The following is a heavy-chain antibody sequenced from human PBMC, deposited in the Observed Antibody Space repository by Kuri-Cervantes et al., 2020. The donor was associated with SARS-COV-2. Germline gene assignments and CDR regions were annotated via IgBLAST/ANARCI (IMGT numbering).Heavy chain of an antibody. CDR3: ARHDADYSSGWYDY. Sequence: SETLSLTCGVSGQYISSGYFWGWIRQPPGKGLEWIGSINHSGRTSYNATLKSRVNISLDTSKNQFSLKLSFVTAADTAVYYCARHDADYSSGWYDYWGQGSQVTVSS. CDR1: GQYISSGYF. D-gene: IGHD6-19*01. V-gene: IGHV4-38-2*01. J-gene: IGHJ4*02. CDR2: INHSGRT.